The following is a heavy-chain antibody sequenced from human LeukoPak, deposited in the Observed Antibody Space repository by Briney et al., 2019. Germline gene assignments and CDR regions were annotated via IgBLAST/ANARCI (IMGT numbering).Heavy chain of an antibody. CDR2: IYYSGST. CDR1: GGSISSYY. Sequence: KSSETLSLTCTVSGGSISSYYWGWIRQPPGKGLEWIGSIYYSGSTYYNPSLKSRVTISVDTSKNQFSLKLSSVTAADTAVYYCARTQTDSSGYYSYYYYMDVWGKGTTVTVSS. V-gene: IGHV4-39*07. D-gene: IGHD3-22*01. J-gene: IGHJ6*03. CDR3: ARTQTDSSGYYSYYYYMDV.